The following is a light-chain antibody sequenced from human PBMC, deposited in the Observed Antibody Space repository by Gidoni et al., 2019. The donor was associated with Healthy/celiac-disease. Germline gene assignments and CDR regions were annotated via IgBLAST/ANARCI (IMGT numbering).Light chain of an antibody. J-gene: IGKJ2*01. CDR3: QQSYNTPYT. CDR2: AAS. Sequence: DIQMTQSPSSLSASVGDRVTITCQASQSISSYLNRYQQNPGKAPKLLIYAASSFQSGVPSRFSGSGSGTDFTLTISRLQPEDFATYYCQQSYNTPYTFGQGTKLEIK. V-gene: IGKV1-39*01. CDR1: QSISSY.